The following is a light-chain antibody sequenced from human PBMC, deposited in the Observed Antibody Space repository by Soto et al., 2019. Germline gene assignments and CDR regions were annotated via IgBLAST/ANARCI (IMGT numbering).Light chain of an antibody. CDR2: GAS. Sequence: EIVMTQSPATLXXSPXXXXTXSCRAXQSVSSSLAWYQQKPGQAPRLLIYGASTRATGIPARFSGSGSETEFTLTISSLQSEDSAVYYCQQYNNWWTFGQGTKVEIK. V-gene: IGKV3-15*01. J-gene: IGKJ1*01. CDR1: QSVSSS. CDR3: QQYNNWWT.